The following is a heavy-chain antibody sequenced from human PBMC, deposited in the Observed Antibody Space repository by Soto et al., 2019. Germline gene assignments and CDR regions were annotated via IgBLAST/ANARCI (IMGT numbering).Heavy chain of an antibody. CDR3: ARDAYLVGFDY. V-gene: IGHV3-23*01. D-gene: IGHD2-8*02. CDR1: GFTFSSYV. J-gene: IGHJ4*02. CDR2: LTESGT. Sequence: EVQLLESGGGLVQPGGSLRLSCAASGFTFSSYVMSWVRQAPGKGLEWVSGLTESGTYYADSVKGRFTISRDNSKNSLYLQMNSLRVEDTAVYYCARDAYLVGFDYWGQGPLVTVSS.